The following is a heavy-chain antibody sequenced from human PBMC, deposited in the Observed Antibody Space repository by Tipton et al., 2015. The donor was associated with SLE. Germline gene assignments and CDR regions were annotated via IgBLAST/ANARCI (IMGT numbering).Heavy chain of an antibody. CDR2: IYYSGST. Sequence: TLSLTCTVSGGSISSSTYYWGWIRQPPGKGLECVGSIYYSGSTYYNPSLKSRVTISVDTSKNQFSLKLSSVTAADTAVYYCARELGEAAAPDYWGQGTLVTVSS. D-gene: IGHD6-13*01. V-gene: IGHV4-39*02. J-gene: IGHJ4*02. CDR3: ARELGEAAAPDY. CDR1: GGSISSSTYY.